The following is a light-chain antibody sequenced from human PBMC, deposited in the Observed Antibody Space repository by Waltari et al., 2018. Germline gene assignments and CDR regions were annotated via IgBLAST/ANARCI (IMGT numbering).Light chain of an antibody. CDR3: QQRSNWLFT. J-gene: IGKJ3*01. CDR1: QSVSSY. Sequence: EIVLTQSPATLSLSPGERATLSCRASQSVSSYLAWYQQKLGQAPRLLIYDASNRATGIPARFSGSGSGTDFTLTISSLEPEDFAVYYCQQRSNWLFTFGPGTKVDIK. V-gene: IGKV3-11*01. CDR2: DAS.